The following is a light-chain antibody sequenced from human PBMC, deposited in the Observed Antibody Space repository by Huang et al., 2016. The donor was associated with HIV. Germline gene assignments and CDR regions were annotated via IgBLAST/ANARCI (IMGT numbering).Light chain of an antibody. CDR1: QSVGVY. J-gene: IGKJ4*01. CDR3: QQRTKWPPVLT. V-gene: IGKV3-11*01. Sequence: EIVLTQSPATLSLSPGDRATLPCRASQSVGVYLAWYQQKPGQAPRLLIFEASNRATGIPDRFSGSGSGTDSTLTIDSLQPDDFAIYYCQQRTKWPPVLTFGGGTRVEIK. CDR2: EAS.